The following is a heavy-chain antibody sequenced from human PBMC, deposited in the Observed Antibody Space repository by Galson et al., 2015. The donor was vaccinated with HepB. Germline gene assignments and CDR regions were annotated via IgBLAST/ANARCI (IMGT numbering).Heavy chain of an antibody. CDR2: VSAYNGGT. Sequence: SVKVSCKASGYTFTNYGFSWVRQAPGQGLEWIGWVSAYNGGTNFGQKVRGRVTMTTDTSTSTAYMELRSLRSDDTAVYYCARDRGDYDDSGTSSTFHYWGQRTLLTVSS. D-gene: IGHD3-16*01. J-gene: IGHJ4*02. CDR1: GYTFTNYG. CDR3: ARDRGDYDDSGTSSTFHY. V-gene: IGHV1-18*04.